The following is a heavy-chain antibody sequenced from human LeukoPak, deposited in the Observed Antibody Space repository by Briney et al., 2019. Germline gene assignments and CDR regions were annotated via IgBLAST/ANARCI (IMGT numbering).Heavy chain of an antibody. CDR1: GFTFSSYG. CDR3: AKDGYSSSWYSHFDY. V-gene: IGHV3-30*18. J-gene: IGHJ4*02. Sequence: GGSLRLSCAASGFTFSSYGMHWVRQAPGKGLEWVAVISDDGSYKYYADSVKGRFTISRDNFKNTPYLQMNSLRAEDTAVYYCAKDGYSSSWYSHFDYWGQGTLVTVSS. D-gene: IGHD6-13*01. CDR2: ISDDGSYK.